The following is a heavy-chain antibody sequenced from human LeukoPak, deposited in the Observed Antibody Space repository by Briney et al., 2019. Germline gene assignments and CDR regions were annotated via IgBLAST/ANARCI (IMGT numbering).Heavy chain of an antibody. Sequence: GGSLRLSCAASGFTFSDYYMSWIRLAPGKGLEWVSYVSSSGSTINYADSVKGRFTISGDNAKKSLYLQMNSLRAEDTAVYYCARVAPKWFDPWGQGTLVTVSS. CDR3: ARVAPKWFDP. CDR2: VSSSGSTI. J-gene: IGHJ5*02. CDR1: GFTFSDYY. V-gene: IGHV3-11*04. D-gene: IGHD2-21*01.